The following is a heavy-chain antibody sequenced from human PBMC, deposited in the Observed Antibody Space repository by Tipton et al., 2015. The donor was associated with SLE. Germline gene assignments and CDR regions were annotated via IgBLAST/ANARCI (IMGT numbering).Heavy chain of an antibody. V-gene: IGHV4-30-4*01. Sequence: TLSLTCTVSGGSISSGDYYWSWVRQPPGKGLEWIGYIYYSGSTYYNPSLKSRVTISVDRTNNQFSLKLSFVTAADTAVYYCARGGTGGSPGYFDYWGQGTLVTVSS. CDR1: GGSISSGDYY. CDR2: IYYSGST. J-gene: IGHJ4*02. D-gene: IGHD2-15*01. CDR3: ARGGTGGSPGYFDY.